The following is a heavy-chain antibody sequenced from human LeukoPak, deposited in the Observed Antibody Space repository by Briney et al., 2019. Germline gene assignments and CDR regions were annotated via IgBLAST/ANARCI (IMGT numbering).Heavy chain of an antibody. V-gene: IGHV3-7*01. CDR1: GFNISPFW. J-gene: IGHJ3*02. CDR3: ARDRNYCSSDRCYDAFDI. D-gene: IGHD2-15*01. Sequence: PGGSLRLSCVASGFNISPFWVTWVRQAPDKGLEWVANIRGDGSRLYYVDSVKGRFTISRDNAKNSLYLQMSNLRADDTSVYYCARDRNYCSSDRCYDAFDIWGQGTMVTVSS. CDR2: IRGDGSRL.